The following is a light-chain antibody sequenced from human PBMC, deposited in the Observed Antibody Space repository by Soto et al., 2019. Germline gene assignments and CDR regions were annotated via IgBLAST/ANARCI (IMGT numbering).Light chain of an antibody. J-gene: IGKJ5*01. V-gene: IGKV3-11*01. CDR2: DAS. Sequence: EIVFTQSPDTLSLFPGERSNLSCRDSQSVSIYLAWYQQKPGQAPRLLIYDASNRATGIPARFSGSGSGTDFTLTISSLEPEDFAVYYCQQRSNWPPEITFGQGTRLEIK. CDR1: QSVSIY. CDR3: QQRSNWPPEIT.